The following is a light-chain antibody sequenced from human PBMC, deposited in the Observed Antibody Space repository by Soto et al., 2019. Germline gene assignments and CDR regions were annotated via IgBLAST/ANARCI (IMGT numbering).Light chain of an antibody. V-gene: IGLV2-14*03. CDR2: DVT. J-gene: IGLJ1*01. CDR3: TSYTGTITPDV. Sequence: QSVLTQPASVSGSPGPSITISCTGSSSDVGGYNYVSWYQQHPGEAPKLMIYDVTNRPSGVSNRFSGSKSGNTASLSISGLQAEDEADYYCTSYTGTITPDVFGSGTKLTVL. CDR1: SSDVGGYNY.